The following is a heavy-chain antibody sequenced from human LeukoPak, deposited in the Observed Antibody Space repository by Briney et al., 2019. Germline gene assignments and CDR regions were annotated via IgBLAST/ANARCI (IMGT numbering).Heavy chain of an antibody. CDR3: ARPHCSSTSCYGRNVDY. CDR2: ISSSSSYI. Sequence: GGSLRLXCAASGFTFSSYSMKWVRQSPGKGLESVSSISSSSSYIYYADSVKGRFTISRDNAKNSLYLQMNSLRAEDTAVYYCARPHCSSTSCYGRNVDYWGQGTLVTVSS. CDR1: GFTFSSYS. V-gene: IGHV3-21*01. D-gene: IGHD2-2*01. J-gene: IGHJ4*02.